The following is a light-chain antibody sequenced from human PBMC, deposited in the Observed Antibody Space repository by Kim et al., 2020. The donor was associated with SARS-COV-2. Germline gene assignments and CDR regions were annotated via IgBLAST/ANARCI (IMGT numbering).Light chain of an antibody. V-gene: IGKV1-27*01. J-gene: IGKJ3*01. CDR3: KKYNSAPFT. CDR1: QGISNY. CDR2: AAS. Sequence: AAVGDRVTLTCRASQGISNYLAWYQQKPGKVPKLLIYAASALQSGVPSRFSGSGSGTDFTLTISSLQPEDVATYYCKKYNSAPFTFGPGTKVDIK.